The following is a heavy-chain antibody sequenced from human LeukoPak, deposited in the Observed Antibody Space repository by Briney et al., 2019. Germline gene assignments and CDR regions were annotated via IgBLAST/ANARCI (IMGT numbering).Heavy chain of an antibody. CDR2: ISAYNGNT. CDR3: ASSYYDSSGTGDAFDI. J-gene: IGHJ3*02. D-gene: IGHD3-22*01. CDR1: GYTFTSYG. Sequence: GASVKVSCKASGYTFTSYGISWVRQAPGQGLEWMGWISAYNGNTNYAQKLQGRVTMTTDTSTSTAYMELRSLRSDDTAVYYCASSYYDSSGTGDAFDIWGQGTMVTVSS. V-gene: IGHV1-18*01.